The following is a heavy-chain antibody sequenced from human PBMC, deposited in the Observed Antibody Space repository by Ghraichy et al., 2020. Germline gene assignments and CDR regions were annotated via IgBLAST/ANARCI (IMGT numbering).Heavy chain of an antibody. CDR3: ARPIASTGSSDCFDP. D-gene: IGHD1-1*01. V-gene: IGHV4-59*01. Sequence: SETLSLTCTVSGDSISGSYWSWIRQPPGKGLEWVGNIYYSGTTSYNPSLKSRVTISVDTATNQFHLNLTQVPAAAAAVYYCARPIASTGSSDCFDPWGRGTLVTLAS. CDR2: IYYSGTT. CDR1: GDSISGSY. J-gene: IGHJ5*02.